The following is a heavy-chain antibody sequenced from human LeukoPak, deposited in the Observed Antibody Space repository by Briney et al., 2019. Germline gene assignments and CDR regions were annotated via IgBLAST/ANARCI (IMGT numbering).Heavy chain of an antibody. V-gene: IGHV3-73*01. CDR1: GFTFSGSA. CDR3: TRHSDGYCSSTSCPYFDY. CDR2: IRSKANSYAT. D-gene: IGHD2-2*01. J-gene: IGHJ4*02. Sequence: GGSLRLSCAASGFTFSGSAMHWVRQASGKGLEWVGRIRSKANSYATAYAASVKGRFTISRDDSKNTAYLQMNSLKTEDTAVYYCTRHSDGYCSSTSCPYFDYWGQGTLVTVSS.